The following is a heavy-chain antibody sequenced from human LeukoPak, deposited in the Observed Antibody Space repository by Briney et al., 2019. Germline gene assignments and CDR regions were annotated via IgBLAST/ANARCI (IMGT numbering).Heavy chain of an antibody. V-gene: IGHV4-30-4*02. J-gene: IGHJ4*02. CDR2: ITLYSDTT. CDR1: GGSISSDDHY. CDR3: ARGFGYDFVDC. D-gene: IGHD2-2*01. Sequence: SETVSLTCIVSGGSISSDDHYGTGIREPRGGGLEGMGFITLYSDTTSYNPSPMSRLMISIDTYKNQFSLTLTSVTAADTAVYFCARGFGYDFVDCWGQGILVTVSS.